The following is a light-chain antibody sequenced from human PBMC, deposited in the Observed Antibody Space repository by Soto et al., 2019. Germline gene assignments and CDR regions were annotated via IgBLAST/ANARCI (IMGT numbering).Light chain of an antibody. CDR3: QQYYSTPLT. Sequence: DIVMTQSPDSLAVSLGERATINCKSSQSVLYSSNNNNYLAWYQHKPGQPPKLLIYWASARQSGVPDRFSGSGYGTDFTLTISSLQAEDVAVYYCQQYYSTPLTFGQGTKVEIK. V-gene: IGKV4-1*01. CDR2: WAS. CDR1: QSVLYSSNNNNY. J-gene: IGKJ1*01.